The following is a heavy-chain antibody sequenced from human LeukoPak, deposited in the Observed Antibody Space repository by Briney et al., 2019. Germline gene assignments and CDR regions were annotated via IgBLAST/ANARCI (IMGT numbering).Heavy chain of an antibody. D-gene: IGHD6-13*01. J-gene: IGHJ6*02. CDR3: ARDQSSSWSNGMDV. V-gene: IGHV3-21*01. CDR2: ISGSSYYI. CDR1: GFTFSSYT. Sequence: GGSLRLSCVASGFTFSSYTINWVRQTPGKGLEWVSSISGSSYYIYYADSVKGRFTISRDNAKNSLYLQMNSLRAEDTAVYYCARDQSSSWSNGMDVWGQGTTVTVSS.